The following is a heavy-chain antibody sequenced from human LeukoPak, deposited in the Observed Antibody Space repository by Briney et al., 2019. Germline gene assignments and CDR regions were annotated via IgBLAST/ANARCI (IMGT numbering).Heavy chain of an antibody. CDR2: MNPNSGNT. CDR3: AKVVPAAHDAFDI. Sequence: ASVKVSCKASGYTSTSYDINWVRQATGQGLEWMGWMNPNSGNTGYAQKFQGRVTMTRNTSISTAYMELSSLRSEDTAVYYCAKVVPAAHDAFDIWGQGTMVTVSS. V-gene: IGHV1-8*01. CDR1: GYTSTSYD. J-gene: IGHJ3*02. D-gene: IGHD2-2*01.